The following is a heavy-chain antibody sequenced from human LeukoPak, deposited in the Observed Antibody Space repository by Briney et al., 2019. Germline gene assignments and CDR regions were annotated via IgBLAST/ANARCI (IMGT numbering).Heavy chain of an antibody. D-gene: IGHD6-13*01. Sequence: SETLSLTCSVSGASISGYYWTWIRQPAGRGLEWSGRIYTTGSTKYNPSLKSRGIMSVDASKNQFSLNLTSVTAADTAVYFCARTAERQQMVQGTYFYYYFMDVWAKGTTVTISS. CDR1: GASISGYY. V-gene: IGHV4-4*07. CDR3: ARTAERQQMVQGTYFYYYFMDV. J-gene: IGHJ6*03. CDR2: IYTTGST.